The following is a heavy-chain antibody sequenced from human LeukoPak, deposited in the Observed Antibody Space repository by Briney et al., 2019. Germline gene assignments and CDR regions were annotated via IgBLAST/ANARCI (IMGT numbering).Heavy chain of an antibody. J-gene: IGHJ5*02. CDR2: MNPNSGNT. CDR3: ARGPLAMITFGGVIVTTSWFDP. Sequence: ASVKVSCKASGNTFTSYDINWVRQATGQGLEWMGWMNPNSGNTGYAQKFQGRVTMTRNTSISTAYMELSSLRSEDTAVYYCARGPLAMITFGGVIVTTSWFDPWGQGTLVTVSS. CDR1: GNTFTSYD. D-gene: IGHD3-16*02. V-gene: IGHV1-8*01.